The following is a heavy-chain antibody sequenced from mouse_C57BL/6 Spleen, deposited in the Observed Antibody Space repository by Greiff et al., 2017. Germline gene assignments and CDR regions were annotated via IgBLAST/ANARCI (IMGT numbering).Heavy chain of an antibody. J-gene: IGHJ4*01. Sequence: QVQLQQPGAELVRPGSSVKLSCKASGYTFTSYWMHWVKQRPIQGLEWIGNIDPSDSETHYNQKFKDKATLTVDKSSSTAYMQLSSLTSEDSAVYYCARGDYGGADFYAMDYWGQGTSVTVSS. CDR1: GYTFTSYW. CDR3: ARGDYGGADFYAMDY. V-gene: IGHV1-52*01. CDR2: IDPSDSET. D-gene: IGHD2-4*01.